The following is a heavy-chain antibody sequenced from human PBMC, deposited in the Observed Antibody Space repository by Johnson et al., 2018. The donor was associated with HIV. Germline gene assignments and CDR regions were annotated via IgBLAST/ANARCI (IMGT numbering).Heavy chain of an antibody. J-gene: IGHJ3*02. Sequence: QVQLVESGGGVVQPGGSLRLSCAASGFTFSSYGMHWVRQAPGKGLEWVAFIRYDGSTKYYADSVKGRFTISRDNSKNTLYLQMNSLRAEDTAVYYCAKDATLQDGTGAFDIWGQGTMVTVSS. CDR1: GFTFSSYG. CDR3: AKDATLQDGTGAFDI. CDR2: IRYDGSTK. D-gene: IGHD1-1*01. V-gene: IGHV3-30*02.